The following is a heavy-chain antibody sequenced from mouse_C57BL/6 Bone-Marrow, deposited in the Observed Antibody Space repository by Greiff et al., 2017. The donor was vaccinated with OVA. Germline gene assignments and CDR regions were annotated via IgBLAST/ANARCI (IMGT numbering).Heavy chain of an antibody. CDR2: ISGGSSTI. J-gene: IGHJ4*01. Sequence: EVQEVASGGGLVKPGGSLKLSCAASGFTFSDYGMHWVRQAPENGLEWVAYISGGSSTIYYADTVKGRFTISRHNAKNTLFLQMTSLRSEDKGMYYCARPMVTTEGQCIDYSGQGNSVIVS. CDR3: ARPMVTTEGQCIDY. D-gene: IGHD2-2*01. CDR1: GFTFSDYG. V-gene: IGHV5-17*01.